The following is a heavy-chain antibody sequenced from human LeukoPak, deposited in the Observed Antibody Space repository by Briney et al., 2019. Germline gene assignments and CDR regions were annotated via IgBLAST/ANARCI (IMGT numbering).Heavy chain of an antibody. CDR1: GGTFSSYA. Sequence: EASVKVSCKASGGTFSSYAISWVRQAPGQGLEWMGGIIPIFGTANYAQKFQGRVTITADESTSTAYMELSSLRSEDTAVYYCARVPDVDTAMASNYYYYGMDVWGQGTTVTVSS. V-gene: IGHV1-69*13. CDR2: IIPIFGTA. CDR3: ARVPDVDTAMASNYYYYGMDV. D-gene: IGHD5-18*01. J-gene: IGHJ6*02.